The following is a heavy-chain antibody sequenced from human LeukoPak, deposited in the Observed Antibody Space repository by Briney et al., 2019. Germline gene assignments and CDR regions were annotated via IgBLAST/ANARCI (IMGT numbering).Heavy chain of an antibody. D-gene: IGHD5-18*01. CDR2: ISSSGSTI. J-gene: IGHJ4*02. CDR3: ARVRGTKYSYGPNPLDY. Sequence: GGSLRLSCAASGFTFSSYEMNWVRQAPGKGLEWVSYISSSGSTIYYADSVKGRFTISRDNAKNSLYLQMNSLRAEDTAVYYCARVRGTKYSYGPNPLDYWGQGTLVTVSS. V-gene: IGHV3-48*03. CDR1: GFTFSSYE.